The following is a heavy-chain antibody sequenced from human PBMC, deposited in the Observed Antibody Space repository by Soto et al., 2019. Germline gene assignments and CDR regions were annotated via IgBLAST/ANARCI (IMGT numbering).Heavy chain of an antibody. Sequence: QVQLVEAGGGVVQPGRSLSLSCAASGFTFSTYGMHWVRQAPGKGLEWVAVISYDGINKYYADSVKGRFTISRDNSKNTLYLLMNSLRAEDTAVYYCAKDLSSGWLQAFDYWGQGTLVTVSS. D-gene: IGHD5-12*01. V-gene: IGHV3-30*18. J-gene: IGHJ4*02. CDR2: ISYDGINK. CDR3: AKDLSSGWLQAFDY. CDR1: GFTFSTYG.